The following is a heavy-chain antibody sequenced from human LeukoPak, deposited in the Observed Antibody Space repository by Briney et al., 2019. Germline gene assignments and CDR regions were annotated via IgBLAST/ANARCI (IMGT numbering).Heavy chain of an antibody. Sequence: PSETLSLTCTVSGDSISSYDWSWIRQPPGKGLEWIGYIYYSGSTNYNPSLKSRVTISIDTSKNQFSLKLSSVTAADTAVYYCTRLGRSGSCKSGFCYGLYFQHWGQGTLVTVSS. CDR3: TRLGRSGSCKSGFCYGLYFQH. CDR1: GDSISSYD. CDR2: IYYSGST. V-gene: IGHV4-59*08. D-gene: IGHD2-15*01. J-gene: IGHJ1*01.